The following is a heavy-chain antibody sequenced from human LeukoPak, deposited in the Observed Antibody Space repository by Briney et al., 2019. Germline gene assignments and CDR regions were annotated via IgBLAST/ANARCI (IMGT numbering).Heavy chain of an antibody. D-gene: IGHD3-10*01. CDR3: ARDLFNYYGSATLDY. CDR1: GYTLTGYY. J-gene: IGHJ4*02. CDR2: INPNSGGT. V-gene: IGHV1-2*06. Sequence: ASVKVSCKASGYTLTGYYMHWLRQAPGQGLEWMGRINPNSGGTNYAQKFQGRVTMTRDTSISTAYMELSRLRSDDTAVYYCARDLFNYYGSATLDYWGQGTLVTVSS.